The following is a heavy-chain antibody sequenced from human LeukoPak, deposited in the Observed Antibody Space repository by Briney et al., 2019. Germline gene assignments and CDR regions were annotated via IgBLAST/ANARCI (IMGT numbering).Heavy chain of an antibody. J-gene: IGHJ4*02. Sequence: SETLSLTCAVYGGSFSGYYWSWIRQPPGKGLEWIGEINHSGSTNYNPSLKSRVTISVDTSKNQFSLKLSSVTAADTAVYYCARGGDLTNFDYWGQGTLVTVSS. CDR1: GGSFSGYY. CDR3: ARGGDLTNFDY. V-gene: IGHV4-34*01. CDR2: INHSGST. D-gene: IGHD2-8*01.